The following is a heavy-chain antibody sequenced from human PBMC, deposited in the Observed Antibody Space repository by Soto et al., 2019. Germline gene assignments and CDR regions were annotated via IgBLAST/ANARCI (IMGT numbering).Heavy chain of an antibody. CDR3: ARDLSWGSNWYYYMDV. V-gene: IGHV3-64*02. Sequence: GGSLRLSCAASGFTFSNYAMNWVRQAPEKGLEYVSAVTDRGSSTFYADSVKGRFTISRDNSRDMLYLQMGSLRPEDTAVYYCARDLSWGSNWYYYMDVWGKGTTVTVSS. J-gene: IGHJ6*03. D-gene: IGHD7-27*01. CDR2: VTDRGSST. CDR1: GFTFSNYA.